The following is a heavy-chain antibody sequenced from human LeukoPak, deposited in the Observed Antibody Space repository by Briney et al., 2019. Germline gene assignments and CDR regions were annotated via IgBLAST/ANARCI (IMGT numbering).Heavy chain of an antibody. CDR3: ARPAAGTFMGLDY. J-gene: IGHJ4*02. D-gene: IGHD6-13*01. CDR2: INTNTGNP. CDR1: GYTFTGYY. V-gene: IGHV7-4-1*02. Sequence: GASVKVSCKASGYTFTGYYMHWVRQAPGQGLEWMGWINTNTGNPTYAQGFTGRFVFSLDTSVSTAYLQISSLKAEDTAVYYCARPAAGTFMGLDYWGQGTLVTVSS.